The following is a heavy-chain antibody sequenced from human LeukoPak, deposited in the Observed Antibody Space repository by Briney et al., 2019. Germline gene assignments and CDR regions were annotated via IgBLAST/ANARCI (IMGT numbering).Heavy chain of an antibody. D-gene: IGHD3-10*01. Sequence: PGGSLRLSCAASGFSFSSYNMNWVRQTPEKGLEWVSHISASSGTIYYTDSVKGRFTISRDNAKNTLYLQMNSLRAEDTAVYYCARDSGSGSYSGYWGLGTLVTVSP. CDR2: ISASSGTI. CDR3: ARDSGSGSYSGY. CDR1: GFSFSSYN. V-gene: IGHV3-48*01. J-gene: IGHJ4*02.